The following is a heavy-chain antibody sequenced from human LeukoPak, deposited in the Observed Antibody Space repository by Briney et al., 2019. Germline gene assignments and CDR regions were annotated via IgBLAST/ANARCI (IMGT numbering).Heavy chain of an antibody. CDR2: ISSSGSTI. D-gene: IGHD2-2*01. Sequence: GGSLRLSCAASGFTFSDYYMSWIRQAPGKGLEWVSYISSSGSTIYYADSVKGRFTISRDNAKNSLYLQMNSLRAEDTAVYYCARVGGDIVVVPAAPDYWGQGTLVTVSS. CDR1: GFTFSDYY. J-gene: IGHJ4*02. V-gene: IGHV3-11*04. CDR3: ARVGGDIVVVPAAPDY.